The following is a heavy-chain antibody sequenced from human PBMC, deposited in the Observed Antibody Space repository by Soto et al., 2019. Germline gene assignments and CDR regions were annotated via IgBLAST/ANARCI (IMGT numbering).Heavy chain of an antibody. D-gene: IGHD1-1*01. Sequence: SVKVSCKASGGTFSSCAISWVRQAPGQGLEWMGGIIPIFGTANYAQKFQGRVTITADESTSTAYMELSSLRSEDTAVYYCAREGLGDGYNFYWGQGTLVTVSS. V-gene: IGHV1-69*13. CDR2: IIPIFGTA. CDR3: AREGLGDGYNFY. CDR1: GGTFSSCA. J-gene: IGHJ4*02.